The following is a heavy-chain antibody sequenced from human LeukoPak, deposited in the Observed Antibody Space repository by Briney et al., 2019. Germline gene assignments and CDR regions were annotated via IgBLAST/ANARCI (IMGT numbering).Heavy chain of an antibody. J-gene: IGHJ3*02. Sequence: EASVKVSCKASGGTFSSYAISWVRQAPGQGLEWMGGIIPIFGTANYAQKFQGRVTITADESTSTAYMELSSLRSEDTAVYYCARDAPHEVVVTARVLDAFDIWGQGTMVTVSS. V-gene: IGHV1-69*13. CDR2: IIPIFGTA. D-gene: IGHD2-21*02. CDR1: GGTFSSYA. CDR3: ARDAPHEVVVTARVLDAFDI.